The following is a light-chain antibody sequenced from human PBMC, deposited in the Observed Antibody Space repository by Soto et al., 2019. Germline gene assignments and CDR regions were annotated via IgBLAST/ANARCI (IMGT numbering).Light chain of an antibody. CDR3: QQYYNWPTIT. CDR1: QSISSY. V-gene: IGKV1-39*01. J-gene: IGKJ5*01. CDR2: AAS. Sequence: PSSLSASVVDRVTITCRASQSISSYLNWYQQKPGKAPKLLIYAASSLQSGVPARFSGSGSGTEFTLTISSLQSEDFAVYYCQQYYNWPTITFGQGTRLEIK.